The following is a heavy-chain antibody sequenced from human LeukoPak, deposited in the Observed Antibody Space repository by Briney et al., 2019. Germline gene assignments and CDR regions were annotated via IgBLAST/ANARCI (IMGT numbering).Heavy chain of an antibody. D-gene: IGHD3-10*01. CDR1: GFTFSSYW. Sequence: PGGSLRLSCAASGFTFSSYWMSWVRQAPGKGLEWVANIKQDGSEKYYVDSVKGRFTISRDNAKNSLFLQMNSLRAEDTAVYYCARAENLKFGSGRIYYFDYWGQGALVTVSS. CDR2: IKQDGSEK. J-gene: IGHJ4*02. V-gene: IGHV3-7*04. CDR3: ARAENLKFGSGRIYYFDY.